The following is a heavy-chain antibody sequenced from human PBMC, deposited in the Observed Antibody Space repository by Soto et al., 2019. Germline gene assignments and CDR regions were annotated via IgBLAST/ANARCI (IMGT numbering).Heavy chain of an antibody. CDR2: IYYSGST. CDR1: GGSISSYY. CDR3: VRIPRKDTAKAPAGEHFDS. Sequence: PSETLSLTYTVSGGSISSYYWSWIRQPPGKGLEWIGYIYYSGSTNYNPSLKSRVTISVDTSKNQFSLKLSSVTAADTAVYYCVRIPRKDTAKAPAGEHFDSWGQGTLVTVSS. D-gene: IGHD5-18*01. V-gene: IGHV4-59*01. J-gene: IGHJ4*02.